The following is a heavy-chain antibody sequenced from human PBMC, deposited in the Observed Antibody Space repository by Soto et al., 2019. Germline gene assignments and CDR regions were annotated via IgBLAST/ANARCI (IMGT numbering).Heavy chain of an antibody. CDR3: ASGGPTVTTPHAFDI. Sequence: LQLQESGSGLVKPSQTLSLTCAVSGGSISSGGYSWSWIRQPPGKGLEWIGYIYHSGSTYYNPSLKSRVTISVGRSNDQFSLKLSAVTAADTAVYYCASGGPTVTTPHAFDIWGQGTMVTVSS. CDR1: GGSISSGGYS. CDR2: IYHSGST. V-gene: IGHV4-30-2*01. J-gene: IGHJ3*02. D-gene: IGHD4-17*01.